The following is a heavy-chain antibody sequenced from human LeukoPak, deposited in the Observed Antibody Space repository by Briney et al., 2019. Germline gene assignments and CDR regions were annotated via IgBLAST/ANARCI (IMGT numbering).Heavy chain of an antibody. CDR2: IKQDGSEK. CDR1: GLTFSSYW. J-gene: IGHJ3*01. V-gene: IGHV3-7*03. CDR3: AKEAGLFDV. Sequence: GGSLRLSCAASGLTFSSYWMSWVSQAPGKGLEWVANIKQDGSEKYYVDSVKGRFTISRDNSKNTLYLQMNSLRAEDTAVYYCAKEAGLFDVWGQGAMVIVSS.